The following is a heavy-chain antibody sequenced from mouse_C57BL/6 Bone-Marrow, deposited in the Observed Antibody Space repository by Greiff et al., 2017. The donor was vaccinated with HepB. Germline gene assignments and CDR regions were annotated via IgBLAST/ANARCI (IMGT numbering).Heavy chain of an antibody. Sequence: QVQLKQSGAELARPGASVKLSCKASGYTFTSYGISWVKQRTGQGLEWIGEIYPRSGNTYYNEKFKGKATLTADKSSSTAYMELRSLTSEDSAVYFCARRGYYGSSYVGWFAYWGQGTLVTVSA. CDR3: ARRGYYGSSYVGWFAY. CDR1: GYTFTSYG. J-gene: IGHJ3*01. D-gene: IGHD1-1*01. CDR2: IYPRSGNT. V-gene: IGHV1-81*01.